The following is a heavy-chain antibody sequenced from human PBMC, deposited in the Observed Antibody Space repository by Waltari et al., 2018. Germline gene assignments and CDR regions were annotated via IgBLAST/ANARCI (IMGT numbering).Heavy chain of an antibody. J-gene: IGHJ4*02. CDR1: GYTFTGYY. V-gene: IGHV1-2*02. Sequence: QVQLVQSGAEVKKPGASVKVSCKASGYTFTGYYMHWVRQAPGQGLEWMGWINPNRRGTNYAQKCQGSVTMTRDTSISTAYMELSRLRSDDTAVYYCARSPWGITMVQGDDDWGQGTLVTVSS. D-gene: IGHD3-10*01. CDR2: INPNRRGT. CDR3: ARSPWGITMVQGDDD.